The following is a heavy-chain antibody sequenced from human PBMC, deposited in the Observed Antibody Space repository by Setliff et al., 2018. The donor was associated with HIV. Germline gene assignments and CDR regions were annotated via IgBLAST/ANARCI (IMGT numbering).Heavy chain of an antibody. J-gene: IGHJ5*02. CDR2: IYYSGST. Sequence: SETLSLTCTVSGDSISSGSYYWSWIRQPPGKGLEWIGYIYYSGSTNYNPSLKSRVTISVDTSKNQFSLKLSSVTAAATAVYYCARAHIGIAARWSGWFDPWGQGTLVTVSS. V-gene: IGHV4-61*01. D-gene: IGHD6-6*01. CDR3: ARAHIGIAARWSGWFDP. CDR1: GDSISSGSYY.